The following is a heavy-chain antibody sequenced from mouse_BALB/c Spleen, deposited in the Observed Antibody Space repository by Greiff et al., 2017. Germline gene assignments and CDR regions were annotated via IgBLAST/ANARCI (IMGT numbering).Heavy chain of an antibody. CDR3: ARRDYYGNGYFDY. V-gene: IGHV1-7*01. CDR2: INPSTGYT. Sequence: QVHVKQSGAELAKPGASVKMSCKASGYTFTSYWMHWVKQRPGQGLEWIGYINPSTGYTEYNQKFKDKATLTADKSSSTAYMQLSSLTSEDSAVYYCARRDYYGNGYFDYWGQGTTLTVSS. J-gene: IGHJ2*01. D-gene: IGHD1-2*01. CDR1: GYTFTSYW.